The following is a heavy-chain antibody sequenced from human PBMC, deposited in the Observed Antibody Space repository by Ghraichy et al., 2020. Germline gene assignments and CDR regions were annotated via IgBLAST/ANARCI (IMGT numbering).Heavy chain of an antibody. D-gene: IGHD1-26*01. CDR3: AKDGGYSGSFHYYYYGMDV. CDR1: GFTFSSYA. CDR2: ISGSGGST. Sequence: GGSLRLSCAASGFTFSSYAMSWVRQAPGKGLEWVSAISGSGGSTYYADSVKGRFTISRDNSKNTLYLQMNSLRAEDTAVYYCAKDGGYSGSFHYYYYGMDVWGQGTTVTVSS. J-gene: IGHJ6*02. V-gene: IGHV3-23*01.